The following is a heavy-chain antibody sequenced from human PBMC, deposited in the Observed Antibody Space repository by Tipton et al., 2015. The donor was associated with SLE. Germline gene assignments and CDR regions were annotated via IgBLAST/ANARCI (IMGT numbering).Heavy chain of an antibody. V-gene: IGHV4-61*02. CDR1: GGSISSTGFY. Sequence: TLSLTCTVSGGSISSTGFYWSWIRQPARKELESIGRIFTGGSTKYNPSLRSRVTVSVDTSKSQFSLKLSSMTAADTAVYYCARDATSGGHDYWGQGTLVTVTS. CDR2: IFTGGST. J-gene: IGHJ4*02. D-gene: IGHD6-25*01. CDR3: ARDATSGGHDY.